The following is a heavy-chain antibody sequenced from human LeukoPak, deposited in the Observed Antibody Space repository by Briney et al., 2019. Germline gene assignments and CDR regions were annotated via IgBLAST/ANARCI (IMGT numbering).Heavy chain of an antibody. CDR2: ISPYNGKT. CDR3: ARDRGSSCVDY. Sequence: ASVPVSRQASGYTLPSYGISWVGPAAGQGREWMGWISPYNGKTHFAHNLQGRVTLTTDTTTSTAYMELRSLRSDATAVYYCARDRGSSCVDYWGQGTLVTVSS. CDR1: GYTLPSYG. J-gene: IGHJ4*02. V-gene: IGHV1-18*04. D-gene: IGHD6-13*01.